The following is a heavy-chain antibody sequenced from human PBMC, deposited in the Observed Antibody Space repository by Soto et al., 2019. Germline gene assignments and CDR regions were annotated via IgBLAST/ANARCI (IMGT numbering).Heavy chain of an antibody. CDR1: GFRFSSYS. CDR2: ITATGDRT. V-gene: IGHV3-23*01. J-gene: IGHJ4*02. CDR3: ATMNGYFEY. D-gene: IGHD3-22*01. Sequence: PGGSLRLSCADSGFRFSSYSMSWVRQTPGKGLEWVAAITATGDRTYYADSVTGRFTISGDNSKKTHYLQMTSLRAEDTAMYYCATMNGYFEYWGQGTLVTVSS.